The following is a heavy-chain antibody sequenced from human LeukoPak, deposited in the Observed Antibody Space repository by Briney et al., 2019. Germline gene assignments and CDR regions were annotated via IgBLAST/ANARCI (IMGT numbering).Heavy chain of an antibody. Sequence: SETLSLTCTVSGGSISSYYWSWIRQPPGKGLEWIGYIYYSGSTNYNPSLKSRVTISVDTSKNQFSLKLSSVTAADTAVYSCARHSRVIAVAYGGYYFDYWGQGTLVTVSS. D-gene: IGHD6-19*01. V-gene: IGHV4-59*08. J-gene: IGHJ4*02. CDR3: ARHSRVIAVAYGGYYFDY. CDR2: IYYSGST. CDR1: GGSISSYY.